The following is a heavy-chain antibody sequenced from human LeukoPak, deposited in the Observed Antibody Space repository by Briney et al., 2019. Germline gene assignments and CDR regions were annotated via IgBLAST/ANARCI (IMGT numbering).Heavy chain of an antibody. Sequence: GASVKVSCKASGYTFTGFYIHWVRQAPGQGLEWMGWINPNSGGTKYAQRFQGRVTMTRDTSISTAYMELNSLRSDDTAVYHCASRIGQQPLNYWGQGTLVTVSS. CDR2: INPNSGGT. V-gene: IGHV1-2*02. J-gene: IGHJ4*02. CDR1: GYTFTGFY. CDR3: ASRIGQQPLNY. D-gene: IGHD6-13*01.